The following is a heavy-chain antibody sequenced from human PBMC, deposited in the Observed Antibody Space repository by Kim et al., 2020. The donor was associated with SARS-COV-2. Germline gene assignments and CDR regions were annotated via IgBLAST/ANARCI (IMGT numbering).Heavy chain of an antibody. Sequence: GGSLRLSCAASGFTFSSHDMHWVRQATGKGLEWVSGIGADGDTYYLGSVRGRFTISRENAKNSLYLQMNSLTVGDTAVYYCVRDLSGSNYYYGMDVWGQGTTVTSP. CDR3: VRDLSGSNYYYGMDV. CDR1: GFTFSSHD. V-gene: IGHV3-13*01. CDR2: IGADGDT. J-gene: IGHJ6*02. D-gene: IGHD1-26*01.